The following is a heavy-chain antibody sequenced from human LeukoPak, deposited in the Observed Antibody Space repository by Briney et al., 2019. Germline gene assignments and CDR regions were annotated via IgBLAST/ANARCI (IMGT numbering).Heavy chain of an antibody. CDR2: IWYDGSKK. D-gene: IGHD3-16*01. J-gene: IGHJ4*02. CDR3: ARDGQGGSPYAQDY. CDR1: GFTFSNYG. V-gene: IGHV3-30*02. Sequence: GGSLRLSCAASGFTFSNYGIHWVRQPPGKGLEWVAFIWYDGSKKNYTDSVKGRLTIYRDNSKNTLYLQMNSLRGDDTAVYFCARDGQGGSPYAQDYWGQGTLVTVSS.